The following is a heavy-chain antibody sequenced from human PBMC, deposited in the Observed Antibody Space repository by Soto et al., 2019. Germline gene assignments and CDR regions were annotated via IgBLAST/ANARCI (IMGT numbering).Heavy chain of an antibody. CDR1: GGTFSSYA. D-gene: IGHD4-17*01. CDR3: ASRHYGGVNYYYYGMDV. Sequence: VQLVQSGAEVKKPGSSVKVSCKASGGTFSSYAISWVRQAPGQGLEWMGGIIPIFGTANYAQKFQGRVTITADESTSTAYMELSSLRSEDTAVYYCASRHYGGVNYYYYGMDVWGQGTTVTVSS. J-gene: IGHJ6*02. V-gene: IGHV1-69*01. CDR2: IIPIFGTA.